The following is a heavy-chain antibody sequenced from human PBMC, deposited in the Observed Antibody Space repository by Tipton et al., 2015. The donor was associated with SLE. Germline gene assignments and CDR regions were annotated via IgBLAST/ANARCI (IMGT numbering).Heavy chain of an antibody. D-gene: IGHD6-19*01. Sequence: LRLSCTVSGGSISSSSYYWGWIRQPPGKGLEWIGSIYYSGSTYYNPSLKSRVTISVDTSKNQFSLKPSSVTAADTAVYYCARHEGSGWYYFDYWGQGTLVTVSS. J-gene: IGHJ4*02. CDR3: ARHEGSGWYYFDY. CDR1: GGSISSSSYY. CDR2: IYYSGST. V-gene: IGHV4-39*01.